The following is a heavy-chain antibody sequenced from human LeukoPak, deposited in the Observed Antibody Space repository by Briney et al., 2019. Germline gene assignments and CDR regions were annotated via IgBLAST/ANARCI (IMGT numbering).Heavy chain of an antibody. CDR2: IYPGDSDT. CDR1: GYTFTSYW. CDR3: ARRDGSGYYSSFDY. D-gene: IGHD3-22*01. V-gene: IGHV5-51*01. Sequence: NPGESLKISCKGSGYTFTSYWIGWVRQMPGKGLEWMGIIYPGDSDTRYSPSFQGQVTISADKSINTAYLQWSSLKASDTAIYYCARRDGSGYYSSFDYWGQGTQVTVSS. J-gene: IGHJ4*02.